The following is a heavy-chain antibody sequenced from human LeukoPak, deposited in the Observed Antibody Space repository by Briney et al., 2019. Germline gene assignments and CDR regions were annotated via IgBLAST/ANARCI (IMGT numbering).Heavy chain of an antibody. J-gene: IGHJ4*02. D-gene: IGHD6-13*01. CDR1: AFTFSRYW. CDR3: ERGGYTSSGYISRDY. V-gene: IGHV3-7*01. Sequence: GGSLRLSCAASAFTFSRYWMTWVRQAPGKGLEWVANIKEDGGGTYYADSVKGRFSISRDKTKNSLYLQMNSLRAEDTAVYYCERGGYTSSGYISRDYWGQGTLVTVSS. CDR2: IKEDGGGT.